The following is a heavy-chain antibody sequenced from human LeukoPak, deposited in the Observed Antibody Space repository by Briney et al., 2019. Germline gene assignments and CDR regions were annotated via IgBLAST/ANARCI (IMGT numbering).Heavy chain of an antibody. CDR1: GFTFSSYL. CDR2: IKQDGSEK. CDR3: ARDSRGAFDY. D-gene: IGHD3-10*01. V-gene: IGHV3-7*01. J-gene: IGHJ4*02. Sequence: GSLRLSCSASGFTFSSYLMNWVRQAPGKGLEWVANIKQDGSEKYYVDSVKGRFTISRDNAKNSLYLQMNSLRAEDTAVYYCARDSRGAFDYWGQGTLVTVSS.